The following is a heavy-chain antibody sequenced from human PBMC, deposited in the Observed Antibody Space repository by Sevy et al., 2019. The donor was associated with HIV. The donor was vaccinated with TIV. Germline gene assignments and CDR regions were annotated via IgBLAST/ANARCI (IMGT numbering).Heavy chain of an antibody. J-gene: IGHJ1*01. Sequence: GGSLRLSCAASGFTFSDFYMSWIRQSPGKGLEWVSYISDSGSSIYYADSVKGRFTISRDNTKNSLYLQMNSLRAEDTAVYYCARGWVTAITRVPCFQHWGQGTLVTVSS. V-gene: IGHV3-11*04. CDR2: ISDSGSSI. CDR3: ARGWVTAITRVPCFQH. D-gene: IGHD2-21*02. CDR1: GFTFSDFY.